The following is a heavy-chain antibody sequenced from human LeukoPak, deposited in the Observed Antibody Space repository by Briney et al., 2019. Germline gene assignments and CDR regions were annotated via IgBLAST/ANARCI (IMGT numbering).Heavy chain of an antibody. Sequence: GGSLRLSCAASGFTFSSYAMHWVRQAPGKGLEYVSAISSNGGSTYYANSVKGRFTISRDNSKNKLYLQMGSLRAEDMAVYYCARVGGDYSVDYWGQGTLVTVSS. CDR3: ARVGGDYSVDY. J-gene: IGHJ4*02. CDR1: GFTFSSYA. V-gene: IGHV3-64*01. CDR2: ISSNGGST. D-gene: IGHD4-17*01.